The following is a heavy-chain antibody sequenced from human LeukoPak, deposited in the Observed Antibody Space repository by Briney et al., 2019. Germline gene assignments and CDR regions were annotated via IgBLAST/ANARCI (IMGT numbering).Heavy chain of an antibody. V-gene: IGHV4-34*01. Sequence: SETLSLTCTVSGGSISSYYWSWIRQPPGKGLEWIGEINHSGSTNYNPSLKSRVTISVDTSKNQFSLKLSSVTAADTAVYYCARLRSIYDSSGYYSFDYWGQGTLVNVS. D-gene: IGHD3-22*01. CDR3: ARLRSIYDSSGYYSFDY. CDR1: GGSISSYY. CDR2: INHSGST. J-gene: IGHJ4*02.